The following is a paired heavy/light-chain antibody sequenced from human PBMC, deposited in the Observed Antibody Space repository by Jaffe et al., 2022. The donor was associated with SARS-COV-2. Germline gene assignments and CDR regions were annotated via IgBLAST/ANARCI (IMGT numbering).Heavy chain of an antibody. Sequence: QVQLEQSGAEVKKPGASVMLSCKASGYTFISYYIHWVRQAPGQGLEWVGIINPSGATTTYAQRLQGRVTMTRDASTSTVYMELSSLRSDDTAIYYCARSPLRHFDHWGRGTLVTVSS. V-gene: IGHV1-46*04. D-gene: IGHD2-15*01. J-gene: IGHJ4*02. CDR2: INPSGATT. CDR1: GYTFISYY. CDR3: ARSPLRHFDH.
Light chain of an antibody. CDR2: NTN. CDR1: SGSVSPSHN. Sequence: QTVVTQEPSFSVSPGGTVTLTCGLSSGSVSPSHNPSWYQQTPGQAPRTLIYNTNTRSSGVPDRFSGSILGNKAALTITGAQADDESDYYCVLYMGSALYVFGPGTKVTVL. V-gene: IGLV8-61*01. CDR3: VLYMGSALYV. J-gene: IGLJ1*01.